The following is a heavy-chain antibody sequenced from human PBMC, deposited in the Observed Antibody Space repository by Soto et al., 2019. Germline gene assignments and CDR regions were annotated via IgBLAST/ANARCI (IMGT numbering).Heavy chain of an antibody. Sequence: QVQLVESGGGVVQPGRSLRLSCAASGFSLSSSVMHWVRQAPGKGLEWVAVFWKDGNTKYYADSVKGRFIISRDNSKNTLYLELNRLSTEDAALYYCAKGKRPPPPYSAYEPFDSWGQGTLVSVSS. D-gene: IGHD5-12*01. J-gene: IGHJ4*02. CDR1: GFSLSSSV. V-gene: IGHV3-33*06. CDR3: AKGKRPPPPYSAYEPFDS. CDR2: FWKDGNTK.